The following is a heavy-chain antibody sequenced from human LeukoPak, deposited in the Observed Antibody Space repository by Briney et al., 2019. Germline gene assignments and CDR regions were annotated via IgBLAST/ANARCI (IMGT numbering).Heavy chain of an antibody. J-gene: IGHJ5*02. D-gene: IGHD2-15*01. CDR3: ARVSADIVVVVAATPAVWFDP. CDR1: GYSISSGYY. Sequence: SETLSLTCTVSGYSISSGYYWGWIRQPPGKGLEWIGSIYHSGSTYYNPSLKSRVTISVGTSKNQFSLKLSSVTAADTAVYYCARVSADIVVVVAATPAVWFDPWGQGTLVTVSS. V-gene: IGHV4-38-2*02. CDR2: IYHSGST.